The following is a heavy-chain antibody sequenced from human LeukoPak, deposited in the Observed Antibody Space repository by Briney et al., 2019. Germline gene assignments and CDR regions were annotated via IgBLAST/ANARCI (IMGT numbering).Heavy chain of an antibody. Sequence: GSSVKVSYKASGGTFSSYAIIWVRQAPGQGLEWMGRIIPIFGTANYAQKFQRRVAMTEDTSTDTAYIELSSLRSEDTAVYYCATDHWYAFDIWGQGTMVTVSS. V-gene: IGHV1-69*06. CDR2: IIPIFGTA. CDR3: ATDHWYAFDI. J-gene: IGHJ3*02. CDR1: GGTFSSYA. D-gene: IGHD6-13*01.